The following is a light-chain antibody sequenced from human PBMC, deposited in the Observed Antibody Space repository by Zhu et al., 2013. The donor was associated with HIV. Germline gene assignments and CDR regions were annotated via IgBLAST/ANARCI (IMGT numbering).Light chain of an antibody. J-gene: IGKJ1*01. CDR2: WAS. Sequence: DIVMTQSPDSLAVSLGERATINCKSSQSVLYRSNNKNYLAWFQQKPGQPPKLLIYWASTRESGVPDRFSGSGSGTDFTLTISSLQAEDVAVYYCQQYYSTPRTFGQGTKVE. CDR3: QQYYSTPRT. CDR1: QSVLYRSNNKNY. V-gene: IGKV4-1*01.